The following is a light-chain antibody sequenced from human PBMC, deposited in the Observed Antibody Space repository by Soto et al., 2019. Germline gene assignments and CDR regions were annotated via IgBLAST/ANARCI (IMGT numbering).Light chain of an antibody. CDR2: GAS. CDR1: QSVGSNY. V-gene: IGKV3-20*01. J-gene: IGKJ3*01. CDR3: QQYTTSPFT. Sequence: EIVLTQSPGTLSLSPGERATLYCRASQSVGSNYLAWYQQKPGQAPRVLIYGASSRATGIPDRFSGSGSGADFTLTISRLEPEVFAVYYCQQYTTSPFTFGPGTKVDI.